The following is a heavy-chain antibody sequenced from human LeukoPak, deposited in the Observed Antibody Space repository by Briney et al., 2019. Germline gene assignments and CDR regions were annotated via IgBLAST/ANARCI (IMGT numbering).Heavy chain of an antibody. Sequence: SETLSLTCTVSGGSVSSGGYYWSWVRQPPGKGLEWIGCIYYSGSTNYNPSLKSRVTISVDTSKNQFSLKLSSVTAADTAVYYCARDPYYDFWSGPQNTYYYYGMDVWGQGTTVTVSS. CDR1: GGSVSSGGYY. D-gene: IGHD3-3*01. J-gene: IGHJ6*02. V-gene: IGHV4-61*08. CDR3: ARDPYYDFWSGPQNTYYYYGMDV. CDR2: IYYSGST.